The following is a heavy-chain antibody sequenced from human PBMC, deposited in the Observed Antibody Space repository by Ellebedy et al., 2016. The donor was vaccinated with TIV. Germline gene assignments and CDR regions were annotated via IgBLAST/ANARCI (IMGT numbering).Heavy chain of an antibody. CDR3: ARSCSPTCWECLEY. J-gene: IGHJ4*02. D-gene: IGHD1-26*01. V-gene: IGHV4-61*08. CDR1: GDSVSSGDYY. Sequence: SETLSLTXTVSGDSVSSGDYYWAWIRQPPGKGLEWIGHFTHIGTTNYNPSLQSRVAMSLDSSKTQFSLELKSVTAADTAVYFCARSCSPTCWECLEYWGQGVLVTVSS. CDR2: FTHIGTT.